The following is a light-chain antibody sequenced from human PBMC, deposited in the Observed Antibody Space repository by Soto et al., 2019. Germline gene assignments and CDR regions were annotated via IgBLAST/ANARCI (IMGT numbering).Light chain of an antibody. CDR2: DVS. V-gene: IGLV2-14*01. CDR1: SSYVGGHNS. J-gene: IGLJ1*01. CDR3: SSFTSSVTYV. Sequence: QSGVSQAASVSLTPRKSLTISGTGTSSYVGGHNSVSWYRQDPGKAPKLMIYDVSNRPSGVSDRFSGSKSGNTASLTISGLPIEDEADYYCSSFTSSVTYVFGTGTKVTVL.